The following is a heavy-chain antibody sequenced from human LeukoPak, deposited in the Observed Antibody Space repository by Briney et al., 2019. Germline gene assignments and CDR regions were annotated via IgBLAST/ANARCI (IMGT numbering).Heavy chain of an antibody. Sequence: GGSLRLSCAASGFTFSNYWMTWVRQAPGKGLEWVANIKQDGSEKYYVDSVKGRFTISRDNAKNSLYLQMNSLRADDTAVYYCARHSGSHLYWGQGTLVTVSS. CDR3: ARHSGSHLY. CDR2: IKQDGSEK. CDR1: GFTFSNYW. V-gene: IGHV3-7*01. J-gene: IGHJ4*02. D-gene: IGHD1-26*01.